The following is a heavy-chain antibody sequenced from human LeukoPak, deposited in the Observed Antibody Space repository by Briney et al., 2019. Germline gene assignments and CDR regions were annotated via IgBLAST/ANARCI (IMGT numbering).Heavy chain of an antibody. CDR3: AKGSSSGWHQGGDY. CDR1: GFTFSSYG. Sequence: GGSLRLSCAASGFTFSSYGMHWVRQAPGKGLEWVAFIRYDGSNKYYADSVKGRFTISRDNSKNTLYLQMNSLRAEDMALYYCAKGSSSGWHQGGDYWGQGTLVTVSS. CDR2: IRYDGSNK. V-gene: IGHV3-30*02. D-gene: IGHD6-19*01. J-gene: IGHJ4*02.